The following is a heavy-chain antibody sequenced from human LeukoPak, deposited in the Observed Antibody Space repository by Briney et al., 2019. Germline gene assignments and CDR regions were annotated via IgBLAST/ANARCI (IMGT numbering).Heavy chain of an antibody. D-gene: IGHD2-2*01. J-gene: IGHJ4*02. V-gene: IGHV3-30*03. CDR1: GFTFTNYG. CDR3: ARDMGTGYCSSTRCYAFDY. Sequence: GGSLRLFCAASGFTFTNYGVHWVRQAPGKGLEWVAGLSHDGGSKYYADSVEGRFTISRENSKNTLHLQMNSLRAEDTALYYCARDMGTGYCSSTRCYAFDYWGQGTLVTVSS. CDR2: LSHDGGSK.